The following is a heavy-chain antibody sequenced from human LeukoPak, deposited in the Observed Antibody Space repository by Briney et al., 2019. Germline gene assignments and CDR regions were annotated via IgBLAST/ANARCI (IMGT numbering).Heavy chain of an antibody. V-gene: IGHV4-39*07. CDR1: GGSISSSSYY. D-gene: IGHD1-1*01. Sequence: PSETLSLTCTVSGGSISSSSYYWGWIRQPPGKGLEWIGSIYYSGSTYYNPSLKSRVTISVDTSKNQFSLKLSSVTAADTAVYYCARDERGEDSGWFDPWGQGTLVTVSS. CDR3: ARDERGEDSGWFDP. CDR2: IYYSGST. J-gene: IGHJ5*02.